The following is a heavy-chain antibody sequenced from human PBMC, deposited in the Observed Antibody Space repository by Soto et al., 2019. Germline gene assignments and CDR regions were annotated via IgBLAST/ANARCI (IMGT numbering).Heavy chain of an antibody. Sequence: AETLSLTCAVSGGSISSSNWWSWVRQPPGKGLEWIGEIYHSGSTNYNPSLKSRVTISVDKSKNQFSLKLSSVTAADTAVYYCASVGFGAAGDYWGQGTLVTVSS. D-gene: IGHD3-16*01. CDR2: IYHSGST. CDR3: ASVGFGAAGDY. CDR1: GGSISSSNW. J-gene: IGHJ4*02. V-gene: IGHV4-4*02.